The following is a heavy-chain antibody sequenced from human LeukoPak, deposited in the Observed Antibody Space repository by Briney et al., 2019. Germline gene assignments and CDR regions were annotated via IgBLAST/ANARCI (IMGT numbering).Heavy chain of an antibody. D-gene: IGHD2-2*01. Sequence: SVKVSCKASGGTFSSYAISWVRQAPGQGLEWMGGIIPIFGTANYAQKFQGRVTITTDESTSTAYMELSGLRSEDTAVYYCAAAAPLASTPYNWFDPWGQGTLVTVSS. CDR1: GGTFSSYA. CDR2: IIPIFGTA. V-gene: IGHV1-69*05. CDR3: AAAAPLASTPYNWFDP. J-gene: IGHJ5*02.